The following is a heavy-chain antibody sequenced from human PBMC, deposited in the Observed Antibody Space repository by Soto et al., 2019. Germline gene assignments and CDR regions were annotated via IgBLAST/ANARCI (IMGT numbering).Heavy chain of an antibody. D-gene: IGHD6-6*01. CDR3: ATTLGSSLQNDYYGMDV. Sequence: DSLKVSSTVSGYTLTEFSMPWVRQAPGKGLEWMGGFDPEDAETIYAQKFQGRVTMTEDTSTDTAYMELSSLRSEDTAVYYCATTLGSSLQNDYYGMDVCRQGPTVTVT. CDR1: GYTLTEFS. J-gene: IGHJ6*02. CDR2: FDPEDAET. V-gene: IGHV1-24*01.